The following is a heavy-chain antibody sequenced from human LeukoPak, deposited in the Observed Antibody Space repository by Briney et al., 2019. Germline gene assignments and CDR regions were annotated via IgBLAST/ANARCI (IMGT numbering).Heavy chain of an antibody. CDR2: ISSNGGST. V-gene: IGHV3-64*02. Sequence: PGGSLRLSCAASGFTFSNYAMHWVRQAPGKGLEYVSAISSNGGSTYYADSVKGRFTISRDNSKNTLYLQMGSLRAEDMAVYYCARGGSGRFDPPGDYFDYWGQGTLVTVSS. J-gene: IGHJ4*02. CDR1: GFTFSNYA. D-gene: IGHD6-19*01. CDR3: ARGGSGRFDPPGDYFDY.